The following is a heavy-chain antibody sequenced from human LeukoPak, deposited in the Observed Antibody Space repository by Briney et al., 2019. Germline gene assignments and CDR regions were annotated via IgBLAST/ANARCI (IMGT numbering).Heavy chain of an antibody. D-gene: IGHD3-22*01. CDR1: GFTVSSNY. Sequence: GGSLRLSCAASGFTVSSNYMSWVRQAPGKGLEWVSIIYTDGSTYYADSVKGRFTISRDNSKNTLYLQMNSLRAEDTAVYYCARRGGGNYYDSSGYYYPPDYWGQGTLVTVSS. J-gene: IGHJ4*02. CDR2: IYTDGST. V-gene: IGHV3-53*01. CDR3: ARRGGGNYYDSSGYYYPPDY.